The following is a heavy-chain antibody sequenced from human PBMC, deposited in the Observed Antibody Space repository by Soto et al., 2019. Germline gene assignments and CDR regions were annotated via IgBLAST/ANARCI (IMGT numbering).Heavy chain of an antibody. CDR2: ISNTGRT. CDR1: GDSITRGAYY. Sequence: QVQLKESGPGLVKPSQTLALTCTVSGDSITRGAYYWTWIRQHPGKGLEWIGDISNTGRTYYNPSLKSRLTISLDTSENQFSLTLTSVPAADTAIYYWARARQYYDCELDPWGQGTLVTVSS. CDR3: ARARQYYDCELDP. V-gene: IGHV4-31*03. D-gene: IGHD3-16*01. J-gene: IGHJ5*02.